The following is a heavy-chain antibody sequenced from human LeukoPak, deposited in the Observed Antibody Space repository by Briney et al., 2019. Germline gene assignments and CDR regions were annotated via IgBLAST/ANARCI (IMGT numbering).Heavy chain of an antibody. CDR3: GRSQNYNDSSGYSY. V-gene: IGHV3-21*01. D-gene: IGHD3-22*01. Sequence: GGSLRLSCAASGFTFSSYGMHWVRQAPGKGLEWVSSITSSSSYIYYADSVKGRFTISRDNAKNSLYLQMNSLRAEDTAVYYCGRSQNYNDSSGYSYWGQGTLVTVSS. CDR1: GFTFSSYG. J-gene: IGHJ4*02. CDR2: ITSSSSYI.